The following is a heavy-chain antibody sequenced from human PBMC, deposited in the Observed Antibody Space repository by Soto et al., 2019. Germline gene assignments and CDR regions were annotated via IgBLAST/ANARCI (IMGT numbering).Heavy chain of an antibody. CDR3: AARGQYSYGHFDY. J-gene: IGHJ4*02. Sequence: GGSLRLSCAASGFTFSSYAMSWVRQAPGKGLEWVSAISGSGGSTYYADSVKGRFTISRDNSKNTLYLQMNSLRAEDTDVYYCAARGQYSYGHFDYWGQGTLVTVSS. CDR2: ISGSGGST. D-gene: IGHD5-18*01. V-gene: IGHV3-23*01. CDR1: GFTFSSYA.